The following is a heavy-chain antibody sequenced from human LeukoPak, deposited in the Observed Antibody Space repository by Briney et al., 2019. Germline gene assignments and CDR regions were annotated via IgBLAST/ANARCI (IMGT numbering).Heavy chain of an antibody. CDR1: GGFIASGSYY. J-gene: IGHJ4*02. CDR2: IYYSGST. D-gene: IGHD6-13*01. CDR3: ASGYSSSWYARYYFDY. V-gene: IGHV4-61*01. Sequence: SETLSLTCTVSGGFIASGSYYWSWIRQPPGKGLEWIGYIYYSGSTNYNPSLKSRVTISVDTSKNQFSLKLSSVTAADTAVYYCASGYSSSWYARYYFDYWGQGTLVTVSS.